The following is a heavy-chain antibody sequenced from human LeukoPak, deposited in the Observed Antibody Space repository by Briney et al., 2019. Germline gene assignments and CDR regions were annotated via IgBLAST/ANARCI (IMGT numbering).Heavy chain of an antibody. CDR2: IGRSGSDM. V-gene: IGHV3-23*01. CDR3: AKFRAAGRVYY. CDR1: GFTFSTYG. J-gene: IGHJ4*02. D-gene: IGHD6-25*01. Sequence: GGSLRLSCAASGFTFSTYGMIWVRQAPGKGLQWVSSIGRSGSDMYYVDSLKGRFTISRDNSKNTLYLQMNSLRAEDTAVYYCAKFRAAGRVYYWGQGTLVTVSS.